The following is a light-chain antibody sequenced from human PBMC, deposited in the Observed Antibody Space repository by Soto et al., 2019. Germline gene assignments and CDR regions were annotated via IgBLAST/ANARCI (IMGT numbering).Light chain of an antibody. J-gene: IGLJ2*01. CDR2: DVN. V-gene: IGLV2-11*01. CDR1: SSDVGTFNY. Sequence: QSALTQPRSVSGSPGQSVTISCTGTSSDVGTFNYVSWYQHQPGKAPRLMIYDVNKRPSGVPDRFSGSKSGNTASLTISGLQAEDEADYCCCSYAGAYSVIFGGGTKLTVL. CDR3: CSYAGAYSVI.